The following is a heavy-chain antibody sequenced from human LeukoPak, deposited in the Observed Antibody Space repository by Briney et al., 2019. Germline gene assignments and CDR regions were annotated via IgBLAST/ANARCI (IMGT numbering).Heavy chain of an antibody. J-gene: IGHJ4*02. V-gene: IGHV4-39*07. CDR1: GASISSSAWY. CDR3: ARSRSTYDSSGYLDY. D-gene: IGHD3-22*01. Sequence: SETLSLTCTVSGASISSSAWYWGWIRQPPGKGLEWIGIIYNSGSTYYNPSLKSRVTISVDTSKNQFSLMLTSVTAADTAVYFCARSRSTYDSSGYLDYWGQGALVTVSS. CDR2: IYNSGST.